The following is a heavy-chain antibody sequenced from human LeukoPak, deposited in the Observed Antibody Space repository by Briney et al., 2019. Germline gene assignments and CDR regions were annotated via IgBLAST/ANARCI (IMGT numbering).Heavy chain of an antibody. D-gene: IGHD3-3*01. CDR3: ATGRKKTDTIYLVVTANNWFDP. Sequence: AASVKVSCKVSGYTLTELSMHWVRQAPGKGLEWMGGFDPEDGETIYAQKFQGRVTMTEDTSTDTAYMELSSLRSEDTAVYYCATGRKKTDTIYLVVTANNWFDPWGQGTLVTVSS. J-gene: IGHJ5*02. CDR1: GYTLTELS. V-gene: IGHV1-24*01. CDR2: FDPEDGET.